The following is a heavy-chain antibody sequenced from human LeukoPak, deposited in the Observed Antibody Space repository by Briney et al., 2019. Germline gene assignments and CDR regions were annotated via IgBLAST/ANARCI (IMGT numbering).Heavy chain of an antibody. J-gene: IGHJ3*02. CDR2: ISGSGGST. CDR1: GFTFSSYA. Sequence: PGGSLRLSCAASGFTFSSYAMSWVRQAPGKGLEWVSAISGSGGSTYYADSVKGRFTISRDNSKNTLYLQMNSLRAEDTAVYYCARAPEDDDAFDIWGLGTMVTVSS. V-gene: IGHV3-23*01. D-gene: IGHD1-14*01. CDR3: ARAPEDDDAFDI.